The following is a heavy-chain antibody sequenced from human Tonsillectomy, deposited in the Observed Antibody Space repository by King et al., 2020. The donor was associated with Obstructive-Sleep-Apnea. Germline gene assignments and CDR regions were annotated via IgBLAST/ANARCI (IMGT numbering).Heavy chain of an antibody. CDR2: ISLSGGGT. J-gene: IGHJ6*02. D-gene: IGHD4/OR15-4a*01. Sequence: VQLVESGGGLVQPGGSLRLSCRASGFTFSNYAMSWVRQAPGKGLEWVSGISLSGGGTYYADSVKGRFTISRENFKKTLYLQMNSLRADDTAAYYCATTARGDYDYYGLDVWGQGTTVIVSS. V-gene: IGHV3-23*04. CDR3: ATTARGDYDYYGLDV. CDR1: GFTFSNYA.